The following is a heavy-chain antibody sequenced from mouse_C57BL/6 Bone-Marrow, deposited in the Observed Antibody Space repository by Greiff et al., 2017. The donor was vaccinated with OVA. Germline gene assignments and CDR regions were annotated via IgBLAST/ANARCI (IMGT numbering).Heavy chain of an antibody. CDR2: IYPGDGDT. Sequence: QVQLQQSGAVLVKPGASVKISCKASGYAFSSYWMNWVKQRPGKGLEWIGQIYPGDGDTNYNGKFKGKATLTADKSSSTAYMQLSSLTSEDSAVYFCARGGSSVYRFAYWGQGTLVTVSA. CDR3: ARGGSSVYRFAY. D-gene: IGHD3-2*02. J-gene: IGHJ3*01. V-gene: IGHV1-80*01. CDR1: GYAFSSYW.